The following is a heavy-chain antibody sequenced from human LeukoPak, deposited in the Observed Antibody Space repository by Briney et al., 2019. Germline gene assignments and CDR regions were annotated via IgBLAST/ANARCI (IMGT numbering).Heavy chain of an antibody. CDR1: GFTFSSYG. J-gene: IGHJ6*02. CDR2: ISYDGSNK. D-gene: IGHD2-2*01. CDR3: ARDSCSSTSCYSQYYYYGMDV. Sequence: GGSLRLSCAASGFTFSSYGMHWVRQAPGKGLEWVAVISYDGSNKYYADSVKGRFTISRDNAKNSLYLQMNSLRAEDTAVYYCARDSCSSTSCYSQYYYYGMDVWGQGTTVTVSS. V-gene: IGHV3-30*03.